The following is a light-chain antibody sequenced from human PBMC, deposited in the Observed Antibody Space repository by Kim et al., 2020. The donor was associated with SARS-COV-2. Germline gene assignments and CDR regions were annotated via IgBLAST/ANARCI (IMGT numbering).Light chain of an antibody. CDR1: SSNSIAGND. CDR3: EAYDNSLSGWV. J-gene: IGLJ3*02. CDR2: GNS. V-gene: IGLV1-40*01. Sequence: RMTIICSWGSSNSIAGNDVHWYQQLPGTAPKLLIYGNSQRPSGVPDRFSGSKSGTSASLAISGLRAEDEADYYCEAYDNSLSGWVFGGGTKLTVL.